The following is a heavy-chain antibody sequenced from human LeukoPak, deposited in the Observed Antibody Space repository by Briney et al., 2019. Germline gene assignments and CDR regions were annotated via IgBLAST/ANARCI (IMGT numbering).Heavy chain of an antibody. J-gene: IGHJ4*02. CDR1: GFTFNNYA. D-gene: IGHD1-26*01. V-gene: IGHV3-23*01. CDR2: ISGSGGTT. CDR3: AKIEVYSGTYRGFFES. Sequence: GGSLRLSCAASGFTFNNYAMNWVRQAPGKGLEWVSVISGSGGTTYYADSVRGRFTISRDNSKDTLYLQMNSLRAEDTAVYYCAKIEVYSGTYRGFFESWGQGTLVTVSS.